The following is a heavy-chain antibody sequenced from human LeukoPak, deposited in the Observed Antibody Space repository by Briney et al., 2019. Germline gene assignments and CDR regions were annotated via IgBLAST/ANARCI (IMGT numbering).Heavy chain of an antibody. CDR3: ARDICSGGTCYVTFDY. Sequence: PSETLSLTCTVSGGSISSSSYYWGWIRQPPGKGLEWIGSIYYSGSTYYNPSLKSRVTISVDTSKNQFSLKLSSVTAADTAVYYCARDICSGGTCYVTFDYWGQGTLVTVSS. V-gene: IGHV4-39*07. D-gene: IGHD2-15*01. CDR2: IYYSGST. J-gene: IGHJ4*02. CDR1: GGSISSSSYY.